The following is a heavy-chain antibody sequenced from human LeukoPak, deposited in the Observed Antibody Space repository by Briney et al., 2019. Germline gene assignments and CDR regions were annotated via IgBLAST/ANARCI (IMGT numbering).Heavy chain of an antibody. V-gene: IGHV4-34*01. J-gene: IGHJ6*02. Sequence: PSETLSLTCAVYGGSFSGYYWSWIRQPPGKGLEWIGEINHSGSTNYNPSLKSRVTISVDTSKNQFSLKLSSVTAADTAVYYCASWGKRYNNSPNHSNRLFYYYYGMDVWGQGTTVTVSS. CDR2: INHSGST. D-gene: IGHD3-10*01. CDR3: ASWGKRYNNSPNHSNRLFYYYYGMDV. CDR1: GGSFSGYY.